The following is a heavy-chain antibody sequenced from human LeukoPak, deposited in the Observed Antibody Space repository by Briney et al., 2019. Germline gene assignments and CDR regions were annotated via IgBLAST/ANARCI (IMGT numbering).Heavy chain of an antibody. D-gene: IGHD3/OR15-3a*01. CDR2: ISYDGSNK. V-gene: IGHV3-30*07. Sequence: GGSLRLSCAASGFTLSSYAMHWVRQAPGRGLEWVAVISYDGSNKYYADSVKGRFTISRDNSKNTLYLQMNSLRAEDTAVYYCARGWTIGWFDPWGQGTLVTVSS. CDR3: ARGWTIGWFDP. CDR1: GFTLSSYA. J-gene: IGHJ5*02.